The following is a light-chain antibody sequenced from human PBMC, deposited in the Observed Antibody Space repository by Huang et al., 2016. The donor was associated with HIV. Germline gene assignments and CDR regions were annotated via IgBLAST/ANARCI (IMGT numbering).Light chain of an antibody. V-gene: IGKV2-28*01. CDR1: QSLLHSNGYNY. CDR3: MQALQTPRT. J-gene: IGKJ1*01. Sequence: DIVMTQSPLSLPVTPGEPASLSCRSSQSLLHSNGYNYLDWYLQKPGQSPQLLIYLGSNRAAGGPDRFSGSGSGTDFTLKISRVEAEDVGVYYCMQALQTPRTFGQGTKVEIK. CDR2: LGS.